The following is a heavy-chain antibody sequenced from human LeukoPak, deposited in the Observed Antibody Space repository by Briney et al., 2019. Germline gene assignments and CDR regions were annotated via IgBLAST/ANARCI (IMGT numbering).Heavy chain of an antibody. J-gene: IGHJ6*03. CDR2: VYYSGST. CDR3: ARVMGDLASLNHMDV. V-gene: IGHV4-59*11. D-gene: IGHD3-16*01. Sequence: SETLSLTCTVSGGSISGPYWSWVRQPPGKGLEWIGDVYYSGSTHQNPSLKSRVTISVDTSKNQFSPKLRSVTAADTAVYYCARVMGDLASLNHMDVWGKGTTVTVSS. CDR1: GGSISGPY.